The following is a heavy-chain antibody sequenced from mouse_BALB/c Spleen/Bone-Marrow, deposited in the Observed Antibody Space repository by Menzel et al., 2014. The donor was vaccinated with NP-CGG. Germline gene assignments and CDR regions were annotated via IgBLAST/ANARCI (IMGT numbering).Heavy chain of an antibody. CDR2: IWAGGST. Sequence: GKLVEACPGLVAPSQSLSITCTVSGFSLTSYGVHWVRQPPGKGLEWLGIIWAGGSTNYNSALMSRLSISKDNSKSQVFLKMNRLQTDDTAMYYCAREDGYIHYYAVDYWGQGTSVTVSS. D-gene: IGHD2-3*01. CDR3: AREDGYIHYYAVDY. V-gene: IGHV2-9*02. CDR1: GFSLTSYG. J-gene: IGHJ4*01.